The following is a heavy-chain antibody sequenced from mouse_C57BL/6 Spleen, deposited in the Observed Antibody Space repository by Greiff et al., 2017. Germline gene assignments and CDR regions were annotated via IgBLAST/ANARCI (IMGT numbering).Heavy chain of an antibody. CDR2: IYPGSGST. V-gene: IGHV1-55*01. J-gene: IGHJ4*01. CDR3: ARDYSNYAAMDY. CDR1: GYTFTSYW. Sequence: VQLQQSGAELVKPGASVKMSCKASGYTFTSYWITWVKQRPGQGLEWIGDIYPGSGSTNYNEKFKSKATLTVDTSSSTAYMQLSSLTSEDSAVYYCARDYSNYAAMDYWGQGTSVTVSS. D-gene: IGHD2-5*01.